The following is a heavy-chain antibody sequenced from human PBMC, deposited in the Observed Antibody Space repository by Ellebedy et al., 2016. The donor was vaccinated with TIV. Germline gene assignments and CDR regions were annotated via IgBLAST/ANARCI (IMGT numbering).Heavy chain of an antibody. J-gene: IGHJ4*02. CDR1: GFSLSTYGVG. D-gene: IGHD6-6*01. CDR2: IYWSGEY. CDR3: AHRLAGRPYDS. V-gene: IGHV2-5*01. Sequence: SGPTLVKPTETLTLTCTFSGFSLSTYGVGVGWIRQPPGKALQWLALIYWSGEYHYSPSLMSRLSITKDTSKNQVVLTLTNMDPVDTASYHCAHRLAGRPYDSWGPGTLVTVSS.